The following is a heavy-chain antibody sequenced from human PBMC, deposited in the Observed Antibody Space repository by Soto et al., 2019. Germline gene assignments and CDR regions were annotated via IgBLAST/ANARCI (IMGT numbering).Heavy chain of an antibody. V-gene: IGHV3-33*01. D-gene: IGHD6-19*01. CDR2: IWYDGSNK. CDR3: ARDRYSSGFGYFDY. Sequence: QVQLVESGGGVVQPGRTLRLSCAACGFTFSSYGMYWVRQAPGKGLEWVADIWYDGSNKYYADSVKGRFTISRDNSKNMLYLLMNSLRGEDTAVYYSARDRYSSGFGYFDYWGQGTLVTVSS. J-gene: IGHJ4*02. CDR1: GFTFSSYG.